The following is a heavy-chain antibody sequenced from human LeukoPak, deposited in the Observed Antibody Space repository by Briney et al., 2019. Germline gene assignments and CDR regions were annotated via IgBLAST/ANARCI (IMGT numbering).Heavy chain of an antibody. CDR2: ISGSGGST. CDR1: GFTFSSYA. Sequence: GGSLRLSCAASGFTFSSYAMSWVRQAPGKGLEWDSAISGSGGSTYYADSVKGRFTISRDNSKNTLYLQMNSLRAEDTAVYYCAKGGARDGYNYWGQGTLVTVSS. CDR3: AKGGARDGYNY. V-gene: IGHV3-23*01. D-gene: IGHD5-24*01. J-gene: IGHJ4*02.